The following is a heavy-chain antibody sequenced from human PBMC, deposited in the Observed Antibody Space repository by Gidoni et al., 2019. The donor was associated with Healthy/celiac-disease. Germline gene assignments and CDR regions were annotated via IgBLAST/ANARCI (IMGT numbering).Heavy chain of an antibody. CDR1: GFTFGDYS. CDR3: TRAMPVYYGSGTNYFDY. CDR2: IRSKAYGGTT. Sequence: EVQLVESGGCLVQPGRSLRLSCTASGFTFGDYSIRWVRQAPGKGLEWVGFIRSKAYGGTTEYAASVKGRFTISRDDSKSIAYLQMNSLKTEDTAVYYCTRAMPVYYGSGTNYFDYWGQGTLVTVSS. J-gene: IGHJ4*02. D-gene: IGHD3-10*01. V-gene: IGHV3-49*04.